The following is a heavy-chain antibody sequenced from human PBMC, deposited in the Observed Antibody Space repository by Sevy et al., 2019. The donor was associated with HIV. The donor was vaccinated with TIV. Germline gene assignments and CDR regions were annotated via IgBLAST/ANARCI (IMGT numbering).Heavy chain of an antibody. J-gene: IGHJ4*02. CDR3: AREPYFFDKSGYYWDY. Sequence: SETLSLTCAVSGVSVSSDTYYWSWIRQPPGKGLEWIGYVYHTESTNYSPSFKSRFTISVDTSKNQFSLRLFSVAAADTTVYYCAREPYFFDKSGYYWDYWGQGALVTVSS. CDR2: VYHTEST. V-gene: IGHV4-61*01. CDR1: GVSVSSDTYY. D-gene: IGHD3-22*01.